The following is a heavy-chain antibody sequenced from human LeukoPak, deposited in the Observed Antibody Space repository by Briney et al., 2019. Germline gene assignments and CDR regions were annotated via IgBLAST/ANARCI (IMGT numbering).Heavy chain of an antibody. CDR2: ISSSRGST. CDR1: GFTFSSYA. CDR3: VKGYCSSISCYGDY. V-gene: IGHV3-64D*09. Sequence: KPGGSLRLSCSASGFTFSSYAMHWVRQAPGKGLEYVSAISSSRGSTYYADSVKGRVTISRDNSKNTLYLQMSSLRAEDTAVYYCVKGYCSSISCYGDYWGQGTLVTFSS. D-gene: IGHD2-2*01. J-gene: IGHJ4*02.